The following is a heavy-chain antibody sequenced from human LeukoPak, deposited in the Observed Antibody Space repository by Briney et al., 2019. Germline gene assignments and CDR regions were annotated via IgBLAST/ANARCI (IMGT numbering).Heavy chain of an antibody. J-gene: IGHJ4*02. Sequence: PGGSLRLSCAASGFTFSSYAMHWVRQAPGKGLEWVAVISYDGSNKYYADSVKGRFTISRDNSKNTLYLQMNSLRAEDTAVYYCAKGEQWLARGGVDYWGQGTLVTVSS. CDR3: AKGEQWLARGGVDY. V-gene: IGHV3-30-3*01. CDR1: GFTFSSYA. CDR2: ISYDGSNK. D-gene: IGHD6-19*01.